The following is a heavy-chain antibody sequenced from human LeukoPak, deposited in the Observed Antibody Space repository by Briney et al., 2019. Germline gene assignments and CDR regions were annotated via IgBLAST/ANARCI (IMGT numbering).Heavy chain of an antibody. CDR3: ARDFKLLLYYFDY. J-gene: IGHJ4*02. CDR1: GFTFSDYY. D-gene: IGHD2-15*01. V-gene: IGHV3-11*04. CDR2: ISSSGSTI. Sequence: GGSLRLSCAASGFTFSDYYMSWIRQAPGKGLEWVSYISSSGSTIYYADSVKGRFTISRDNAKNSLYLQMNSLRAEDTAVYYCARDFKLLLYYFDYWGQGTLVTVSS.